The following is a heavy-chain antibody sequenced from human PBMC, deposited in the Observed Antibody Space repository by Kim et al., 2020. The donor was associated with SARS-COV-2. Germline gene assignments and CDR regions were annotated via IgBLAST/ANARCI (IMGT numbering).Heavy chain of an antibody. Sequence: GGSLRLSCAASGFTFSNYWMNWVRQAPGKGLEWVANIKQDGSEKNYVDSLKGRFTISRDNAKNSLYLQMNSLRAEDTAVYYCAGSGAVTGLGGYWGQGTLVTVSS. CDR2: IKQDGSEK. D-gene: IGHD6-19*01. J-gene: IGHJ4*02. CDR1: GFTFSNYW. V-gene: IGHV3-7*03. CDR3: AGSGAVTGLGGY.